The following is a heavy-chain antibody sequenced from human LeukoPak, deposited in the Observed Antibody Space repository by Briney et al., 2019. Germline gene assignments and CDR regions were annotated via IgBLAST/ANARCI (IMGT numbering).Heavy chain of an antibody. CDR2: IRYDGSNK. CDR3: AKAPSYSGSPSTSFDP. Sequence: GGSLRLSCAASGFTFSSYGMHWVRQAPGKGLEWVAFIRYDGSNKYYADSVKGRFTISRDNSKNTLYLQMNSLRAEDTAVYYCAKAPSYSGSPSTSFDPWGQGTLVTVSS. V-gene: IGHV3-30*02. D-gene: IGHD1-26*01. CDR1: GFTFSSYG. J-gene: IGHJ5*02.